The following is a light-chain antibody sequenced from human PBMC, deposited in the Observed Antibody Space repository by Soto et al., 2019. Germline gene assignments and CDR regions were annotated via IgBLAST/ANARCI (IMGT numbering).Light chain of an antibody. Sequence: DIQMTQSPSSLSSSVGDRVTITCQASQDITNYLNWYQQKPGKAPKLLIYDASTLETGVPSRFSGSGSGSHFTLTISSLQPEDIATYYCQQYDNFSWTFGPGTKVDIK. CDR1: QDITNY. V-gene: IGKV1-33*01. CDR2: DAS. CDR3: QQYDNFSWT. J-gene: IGKJ3*01.